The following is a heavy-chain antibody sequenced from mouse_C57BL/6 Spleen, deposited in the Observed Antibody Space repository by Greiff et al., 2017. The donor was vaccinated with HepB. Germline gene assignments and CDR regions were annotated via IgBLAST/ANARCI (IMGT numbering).Heavy chain of an antibody. CDR3: ARSMYYGPSY. V-gene: IGHV1-80*01. CDR1: GYAFSSYW. D-gene: IGHD1-1*01. J-gene: IGHJ2*01. CDR2: IYPGDGDT. Sequence: QVQLKESGAELVKPGASVKISCKASGYAFSSYWLNWVKQRPGKGLEWIGQIYPGDGDTNYNGKFKGKATLTADKSSSTAYMQLSSLTSEDSAVYFCARSMYYGPSYWGQGTTLTVSS.